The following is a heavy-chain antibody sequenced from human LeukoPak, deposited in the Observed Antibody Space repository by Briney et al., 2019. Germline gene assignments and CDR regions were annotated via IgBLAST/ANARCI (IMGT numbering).Heavy chain of an antibody. CDR1: GFSFSSYE. V-gene: IGHV3-48*03. Sequence: PGGSLRLSCAASGFSFSSYEMNWVRQAPGKGLERVSYISGSGTTIYYADSVKGRFTISRDNAKISLYLQMNSLRAEDTAVYYCASGGYCSGGRCYAEGWYWGQGTLVTVSS. CDR3: ASGGYCSGGRCYAEGWY. J-gene: IGHJ4*02. CDR2: ISGSGTTI. D-gene: IGHD2-15*01.